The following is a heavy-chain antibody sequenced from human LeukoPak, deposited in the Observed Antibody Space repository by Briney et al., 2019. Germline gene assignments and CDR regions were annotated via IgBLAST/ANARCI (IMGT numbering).Heavy chain of an antibody. CDR1: GFTFSDST. Sequence: GGSLRLSCAASGFTFSDSTMSWYRQAPGKGLEWVGFVRRKVYGGTTEYAASVKGRFTISRDDSNSIAYLQMDSLKTEDTAVYYCTRGQGLYHWGQGTLVIVPS. D-gene: IGHD2/OR15-2a*01. CDR2: VRRKVYGGTT. CDR3: TRGQGLYH. V-gene: IGHV3-49*03. J-gene: IGHJ4*02.